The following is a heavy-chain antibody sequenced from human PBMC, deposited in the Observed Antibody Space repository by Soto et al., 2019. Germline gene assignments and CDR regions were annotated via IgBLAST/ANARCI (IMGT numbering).Heavy chain of an antibody. D-gene: IGHD2-15*01. V-gene: IGHV3-7*03. J-gene: IGHJ4*02. CDR3: ASRVADVAYCGVFDY. Sequence: GGSLRLSCAASGLTFSGHWMTWVRQAPGKGLEWVANIKQEGSEKYDVDSVKGRFTISRDNAKNSVFLQMNSLTVEDTAMYYCASRVADVAYCGVFDYWGQGTLVTVSS. CDR2: IKQEGSEK. CDR1: GLTFSGHW.